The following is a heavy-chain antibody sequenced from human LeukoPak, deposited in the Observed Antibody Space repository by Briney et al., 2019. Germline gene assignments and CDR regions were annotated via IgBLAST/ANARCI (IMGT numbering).Heavy chain of an antibody. J-gene: IGHJ6*01. V-gene: IGHV3-48*03. CDR2: ISSSGSTI. Sequence: GGSLRLSCPASAFTVSIYEMKWARQAPGRGLEWVSYISSSGSTIYYADSVKGRFTISRDNAKNSLYLQMNGLRAEDTAVYYCARLSALYYYYCYGMDVWGQGTTVTVSS. CDR3: ARLSALYYYYCYGMDV. CDR1: AFTVSIYE.